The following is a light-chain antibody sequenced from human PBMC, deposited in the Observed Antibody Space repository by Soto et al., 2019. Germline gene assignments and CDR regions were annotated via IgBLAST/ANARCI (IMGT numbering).Light chain of an antibody. CDR1: HSVSSSY. Sequence: EIVLTQSPGTLSLSPGDRATLSCRASHSVSSSYLAWYQPKPGQAPRLLIYGASSRATGIPDRFSGSGSGTDFTLTISRLEPEDFAVYYCKQYGSSPPYTFGPGTKVDIK. V-gene: IGKV3-20*01. J-gene: IGKJ3*01. CDR3: KQYGSSPPYT. CDR2: GAS.